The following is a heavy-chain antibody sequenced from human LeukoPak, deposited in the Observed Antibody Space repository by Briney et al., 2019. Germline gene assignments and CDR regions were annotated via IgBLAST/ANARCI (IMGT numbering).Heavy chain of an antibody. CDR3: ARETMWFSAPGSFDY. V-gene: IGHV3-74*01. CDR2: INSDGSST. J-gene: IGHJ4*02. Sequence: GGSLRLSCAASGFTFSSYWMHWVRQAPGKGLVWVSRINSDGSSTSYADSVKGRFTISRDNAKNTLYLQMNSLRAEDTAVYYCARETMWFSAPGSFDYWGQGTLVTVSS. CDR1: GFTFSSYW. D-gene: IGHD2-21*01.